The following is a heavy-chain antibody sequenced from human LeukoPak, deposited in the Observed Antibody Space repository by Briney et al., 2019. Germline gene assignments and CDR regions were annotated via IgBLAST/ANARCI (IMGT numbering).Heavy chain of an antibody. J-gene: IGHJ6*02. Sequence: SGRSLRLSCAASGFTFSGSALHWVRQASGKGREWVGRIRSKANSYMTTYAAAVKGRVTISRDDSENTAYLQMNGLETDDTAVYYCARHTDRYCSGSNCYVYYFYGLDVWGQGTTVTVSS. CDR1: GFTFSGSA. D-gene: IGHD2-15*01. CDR3: ARHTDRYCSGSNCYVYYFYGLDV. CDR2: IRSKANSYMT. V-gene: IGHV3-73*01.